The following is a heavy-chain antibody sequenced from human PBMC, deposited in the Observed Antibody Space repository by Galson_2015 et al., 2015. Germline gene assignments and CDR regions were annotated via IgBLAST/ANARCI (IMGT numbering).Heavy chain of an antibody. V-gene: IGHV3-30-3*01. Sequence: SLRLSCAASGFIFSTYAMHWVRQAPGKGLEWVAVISYDGTNEYYADSVRGRFTISRDTSRSTLFLQMNSLRAEDTAFYYCARALVGYCSSTSCYGGADYWGQGTLVTVSS. CDR1: GFIFSTYA. D-gene: IGHD2-2*01. CDR2: ISYDGTNE. J-gene: IGHJ4*02. CDR3: ARALVGYCSSTSCYGGADY.